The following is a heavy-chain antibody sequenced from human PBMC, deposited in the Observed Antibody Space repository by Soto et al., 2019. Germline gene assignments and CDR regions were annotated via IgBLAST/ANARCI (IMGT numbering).Heavy chain of an antibody. Sequence: SVKVSCKASGGTFSSYAISWVQQAPGQGLEWMGGIIPIFGTANYAQKFQGRVTITADESTSTAYMELSSLRSEDTAVYYCANRGTIGDYYYYGMDVWGQGTTVTVSS. D-gene: IGHD3-3*01. CDR3: ANRGTIGDYYYYGMDV. CDR1: GGTFSSYA. V-gene: IGHV1-69*13. J-gene: IGHJ6*02. CDR2: IIPIFGTA.